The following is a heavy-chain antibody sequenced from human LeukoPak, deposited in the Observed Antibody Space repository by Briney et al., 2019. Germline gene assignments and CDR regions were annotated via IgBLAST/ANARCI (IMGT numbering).Heavy chain of an antibody. CDR2: ITGSGSST. J-gene: IGHJ4*02. Sequence: PGGSLRLSCAASGFTFSCYAMSWVRQAPGKGLEWVSSITGSGSSTYYADSVKGRFTISRDNSKNTLYLQMHSLRAEDTAVYYCAKDLHMRVYVPYYLDYWGQETVVTVSS. V-gene: IGHV3-23*01. CDR1: GFTFSCYA. CDR3: AKDLHMRVYVPYYLDY. D-gene: IGHD5/OR15-5a*01.